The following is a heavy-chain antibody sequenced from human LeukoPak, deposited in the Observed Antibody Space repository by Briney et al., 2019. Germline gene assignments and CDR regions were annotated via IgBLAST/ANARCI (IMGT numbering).Heavy chain of an antibody. CDR2: IGPTGSDR. Sequence: GGSLRLSCTASGLTFSTSGFNWVRQAPGKGLEWVASIGPTGSDRYHADSIKGRFTISRDNANNFLYLQMNSLRAEDTAVYYCATETNGRHSDYWGQGTLLTVFS. CDR3: ATETNGRHSDY. D-gene: IGHD1-14*01. V-gene: IGHV3-21*06. CDR1: GLTFSTSG. J-gene: IGHJ4*02.